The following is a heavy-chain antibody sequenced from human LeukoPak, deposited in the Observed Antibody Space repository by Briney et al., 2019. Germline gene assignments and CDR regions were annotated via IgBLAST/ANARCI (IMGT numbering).Heavy chain of an antibody. D-gene: IGHD6-13*01. V-gene: IGHV3-11*01. J-gene: IGHJ1*01. CDR3: AVRIAAAGLEYFQH. CDR1: GFTFSDYY. CDR2: ISSSGSTI. Sequence: GGSLGLSCAASGFTFSDYYMSWIRQAPGKGLEWVSYISSSGSTIYYADSVKGRFTISRDNAKNSLYLQMNSLRAEDTAVYYCAVRIAAAGLEYFQHWGQGTLVTVSS.